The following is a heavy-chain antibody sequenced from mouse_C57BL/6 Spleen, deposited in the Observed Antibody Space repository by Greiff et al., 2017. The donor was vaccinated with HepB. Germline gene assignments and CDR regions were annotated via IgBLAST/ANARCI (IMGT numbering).Heavy chain of an antibody. J-gene: IGHJ3*01. Sequence: QVQLQQPGAELVMPGASVKLTCKASGYTFTSYWVRGVKQRPGQGLEWSGEIDPSDSNTNYNQKFKGKSTLTVDKSSSTAYMQFSSLTSEDSAVYYCGRGSAYWGQGTLVTVSS. CDR3: GRGSAY. CDR2: IDPSDSNT. CDR1: GYTFTSYW. V-gene: IGHV1-69*01.